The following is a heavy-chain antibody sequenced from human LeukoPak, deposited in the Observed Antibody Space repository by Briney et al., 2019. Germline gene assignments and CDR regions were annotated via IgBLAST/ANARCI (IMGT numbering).Heavy chain of an antibody. D-gene: IGHD3-10*01. CDR3: ARVYGSETFNWFDP. CDR1: GYSISSSYY. CDR2: IYYSGST. V-gene: IGHV4-38-2*02. J-gene: IGHJ5*02. Sequence: SETLSLICTVSGYSISSSYYWGWIRQPPGKGLEWIGSIYYSGSTYYNPSLKSRVTISVDTSKNQFSLKLSSVTAADTAVYYCARVYGSETFNWFDPWGQGTLVTVSS.